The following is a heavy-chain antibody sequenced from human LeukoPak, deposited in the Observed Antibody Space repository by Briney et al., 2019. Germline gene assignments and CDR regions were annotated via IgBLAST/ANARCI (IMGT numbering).Heavy chain of an antibody. D-gene: IGHD6-13*01. CDR1: GFTVSNNY. V-gene: IGHV3-53*01. Sequence: PGGSLRLSCAASGFTVSNNYMSWVRQAPGKGLEWVSVIYSGGSTYYADSVKGRFTISRDNSKNTLHLQMNSLRAEDTAVYYCARGLAAVGTLGVFDYWGQGTLVTVSS. CDR2: IYSGGST. J-gene: IGHJ4*02. CDR3: ARGLAAVGTLGVFDY.